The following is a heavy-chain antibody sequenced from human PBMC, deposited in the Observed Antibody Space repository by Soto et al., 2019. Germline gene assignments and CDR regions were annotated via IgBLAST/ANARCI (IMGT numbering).Heavy chain of an antibody. CDR2: ISWNSGSI. J-gene: IGHJ4*02. CDR1: GFTFDDYA. D-gene: IGHD3-22*01. Sequence: EVQLVESGGGLVQPGRSLRLSCAASGFTFDDYAMHWVRQAPGKGLEWVSGISWNSGSIGYADSVKGRFTISRDNAKNSLYLQMNSLRAEDTALYYCAKAYYYDSSGYFDYWGQGTLVTVSS. CDR3: AKAYYYDSSGYFDY. V-gene: IGHV3-9*01.